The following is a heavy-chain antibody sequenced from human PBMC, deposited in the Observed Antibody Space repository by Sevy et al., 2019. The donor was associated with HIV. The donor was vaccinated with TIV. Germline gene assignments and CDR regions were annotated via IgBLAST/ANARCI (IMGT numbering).Heavy chain of an antibody. D-gene: IGHD2-8*01. V-gene: IGHV3-23*01. Sequence: GGSLRLSCAASGFTFSKYSMSWVRQPPGKGLEWVSTLSFGCGEINHADSVKGRFTVSRDNSKNSLYLQMNNLRAEDTAVYYCAREGCTKPHDYWGQGTLVTVSS. CDR1: GFTFSKYS. J-gene: IGHJ4*02. CDR3: AREGCTKPHDY. CDR2: LSFGCGEI.